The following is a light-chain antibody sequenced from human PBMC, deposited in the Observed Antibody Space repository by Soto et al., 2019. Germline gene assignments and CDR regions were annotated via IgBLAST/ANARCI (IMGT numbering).Light chain of an antibody. Sequence: EVVFTQSPGTLSLSPGERATLSCRASQSVGGNYLAWYQQKPGQAPRLLIYGASSRATGIPDRFSGSGSGTDFTLTISRXEPEDFAVYYCQQYGSSLRTFGPGTKVDIK. CDR3: QQYGSSLRT. CDR1: QSVGGNY. CDR2: GAS. J-gene: IGKJ1*01. V-gene: IGKV3-20*01.